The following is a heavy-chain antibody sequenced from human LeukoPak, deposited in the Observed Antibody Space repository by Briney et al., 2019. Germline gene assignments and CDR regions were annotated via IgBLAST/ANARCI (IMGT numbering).Heavy chain of an antibody. CDR2: ISYTGYT. D-gene: IGHD1-26*01. V-gene: IGHV4-59*08. Sequence: SETLSLTCSVSGVSISSHYWSWLRQPPGKGLEWIGYISYTGYTNYNPSLNSRVTISTDSSKNQFSLNLSSVTAADTAVYYCARRSYAIFDYWGQGILVTVSS. J-gene: IGHJ4*02. CDR1: GVSISSHY. CDR3: ARRSYAIFDY.